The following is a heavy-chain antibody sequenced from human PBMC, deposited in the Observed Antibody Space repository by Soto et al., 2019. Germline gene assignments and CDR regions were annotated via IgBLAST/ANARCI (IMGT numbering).Heavy chain of an antibody. CDR3: ARVRRGGSGDWYFDL. V-gene: IGHV1-69*12. CDR2: IIPIFGTA. CDR1: GGTFSSYA. J-gene: IGHJ2*01. Sequence: QVQLVQSGAEVKKPGSSVKVSCKASGGTFSSYAISWVRQAPGQGLEWMGGIIPIFGTANYAQKFQGRVTITADESTSTAYMELSSLRSEDTAVYNCARVRRGGSGDWYFDLWGRGTLVTVSS. D-gene: IGHD2-15*01.